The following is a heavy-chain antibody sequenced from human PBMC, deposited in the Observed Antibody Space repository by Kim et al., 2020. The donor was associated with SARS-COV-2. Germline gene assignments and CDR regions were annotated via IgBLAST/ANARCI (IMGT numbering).Heavy chain of an antibody. J-gene: IGHJ6*02. V-gene: IGHV3-23*01. CDR3: AKDGCGFSAMDA. Sequence: TWYADSVNGRFTVSRDDSKNTLYLQMNSLRAEDTALYFCAKDGCGFSAMDAWGQGTTVTVSS. D-gene: IGHD5-12*01. CDR2: T.